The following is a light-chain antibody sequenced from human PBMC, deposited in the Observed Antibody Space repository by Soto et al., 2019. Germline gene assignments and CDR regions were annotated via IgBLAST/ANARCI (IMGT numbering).Light chain of an antibody. V-gene: IGLV6-57*04. CDR1: SGSIASNF. J-gene: IGLJ3*02. Sequence: NFMLTQPHSVSESPGKTVTISCTRSSGSIASNFVQWFLQRPGSAPTAVIYEDDQRPSGVPDRFSGSILGNKAALTITGAQADDESDYYCVLYMGSGISVFGGGTKVTVL. CDR3: VLYMGSGISV. CDR2: EDD.